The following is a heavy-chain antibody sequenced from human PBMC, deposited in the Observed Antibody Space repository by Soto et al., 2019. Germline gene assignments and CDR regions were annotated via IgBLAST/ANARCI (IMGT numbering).Heavy chain of an antibody. CDR3: AKDRREGGYDPDGTCFDY. D-gene: IGHD5-12*01. CDR2: ISWNSGSI. J-gene: IGHJ4*02. CDR1: GFTFDDYA. Sequence: EVQLVESGGGLVQPGRSLRLSCAASGFTFDDYAMHWVRQAPGKGLEWVSGISWNSGSIGYADSVKGRFTISRDNAKNSLYLQMNSLRAEDTAWDDCAKDRREGGYDPDGTCFDYWGQGTLVTVSS. V-gene: IGHV3-9*01.